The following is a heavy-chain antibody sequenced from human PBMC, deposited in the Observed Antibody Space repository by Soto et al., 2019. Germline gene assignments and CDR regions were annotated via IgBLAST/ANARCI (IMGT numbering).Heavy chain of an antibody. CDR2: SSGSGGST. Sequence: LXLSCASSGFTFSSYAMSWVRQAPGKGLEWFPASSGSGGSTYYADCVKGRFTISRVNSKNTLYLQMNSLRAEDTAVYYCAKDRNWNYAVLQFHHWGQGTLVTVSS. CDR3: AKDRNWNYAVLQFHH. CDR1: GFTFSSYA. D-gene: IGHD1-7*01. J-gene: IGHJ1*01. V-gene: IGHV3-23*01.